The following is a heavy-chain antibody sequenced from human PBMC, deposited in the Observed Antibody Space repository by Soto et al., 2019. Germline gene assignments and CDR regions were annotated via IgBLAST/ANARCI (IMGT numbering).Heavy chain of an antibody. J-gene: IGHJ4*02. CDR3: GRDWTHYDSSGPGDY. Sequence: ASVKVSCKASGYTFTIYPMHWVRQAPGQGLEWMGWINAGNGDTKYSQKFQGRVTITRDTSASTAYMELSSLRSEDTAVYYCGRDWTHYDSSGPGDYWGQGTLVTVS. CDR1: GYTFTIYP. D-gene: IGHD3-22*01. V-gene: IGHV1-3*01. CDR2: INAGNGDT.